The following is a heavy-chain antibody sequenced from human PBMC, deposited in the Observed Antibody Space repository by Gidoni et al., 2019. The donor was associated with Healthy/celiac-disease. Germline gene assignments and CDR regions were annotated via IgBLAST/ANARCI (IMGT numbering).Heavy chain of an antibody. D-gene: IGHD3-3*01. CDR1: GSTFSNDR. V-gene: IGHV3-15*07. Sequence: EVQLVESGGGLVKPGGSLRLSCEASGSTFSNDRMNWVRQAPWKGLEWVGQIKSKTDGGTTDYAAPVKCRFTISRDDSKNTLYLQMNSLKTEDTAVYYCTTYYDFWSGPLEFDYWGQGALVTVSS. CDR2: IKSKTDGGTT. J-gene: IGHJ4*02. CDR3: TTYYDFWSGPLEFDY.